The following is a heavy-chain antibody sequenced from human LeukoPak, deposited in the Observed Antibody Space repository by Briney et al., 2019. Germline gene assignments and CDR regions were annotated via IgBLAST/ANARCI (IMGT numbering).Heavy chain of an antibody. CDR2: INPNSGGT. D-gene: IGHD3-22*01. J-gene: IGHJ4*02. V-gene: IGHV1-2*02. CDR1: GYTFTVYY. Sequence: ASVKVSCKASGYTFTVYYMHWVRQAPGQGLEWMGWINPNSGGTNYAQKFQGRVTMTRDTSISTAYMELSSLNSDDTAVYYCASSVVIGFDSWGQGTLVTVSS. CDR3: ASSVVIGFDS.